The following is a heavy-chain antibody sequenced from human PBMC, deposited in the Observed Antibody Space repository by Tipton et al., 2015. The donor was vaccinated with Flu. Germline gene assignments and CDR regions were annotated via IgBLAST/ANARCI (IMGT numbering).Heavy chain of an antibody. J-gene: IGHJ6*02. Sequence: TLSLTCTVSGGFITSGSYYWSWIRQSAGKGLEWIGRIYTTGSTNYNPSLRSRVTISGDTSKNQFSLQLNSVTAEDTAVYYCARAGESGSGIYYYHGMDVWGQGTTVTVSS. D-gene: IGHD3-10*01. CDR1: GGFITSGSYY. CDR2: IYTTGST. V-gene: IGHV4-61*02. CDR3: ARAGESGSGIYYYHGMDV.